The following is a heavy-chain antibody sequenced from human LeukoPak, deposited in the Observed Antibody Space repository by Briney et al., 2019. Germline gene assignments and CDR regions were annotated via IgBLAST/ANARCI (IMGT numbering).Heavy chain of an antibody. J-gene: IGHJ4*02. V-gene: IGHV3-30*04. CDR3: AKARAVYYYDSSGYYYFDY. CDR2: ISYDGSNK. D-gene: IGHD3-22*01. Sequence: PGGSLRLSCAASGFTFSSYAMHWVRQAPGKGLEWVAVISYDGSNKYYADSVKGRFTISRDNSKNTLYLQMNSLRAEDTAVYYCAKARAVYYYDSSGYYYFDYWGQGTLVTVSS. CDR1: GFTFSSYA.